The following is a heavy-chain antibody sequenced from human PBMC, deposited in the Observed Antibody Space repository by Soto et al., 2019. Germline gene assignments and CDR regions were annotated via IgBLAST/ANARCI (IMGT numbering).Heavy chain of an antibody. J-gene: IGHJ5*02. Sequence: SVKVSCKASGVTFSSYAISWVRQAPGQGLEWMGGIIPIFGTANYAQKFQGRVTITADESTSTAYMELSSLRSEDTAVYYCARYCSGGSCYSSSDWFDPWGQGTLVTVSS. D-gene: IGHD2-15*01. V-gene: IGHV1-69*13. CDR1: GVTFSSYA. CDR2: IIPIFGTA. CDR3: ARYCSGGSCYSSSDWFDP.